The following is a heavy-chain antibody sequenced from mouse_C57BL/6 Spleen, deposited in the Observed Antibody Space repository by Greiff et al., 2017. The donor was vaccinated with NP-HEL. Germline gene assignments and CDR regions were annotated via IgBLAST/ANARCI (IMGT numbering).Heavy chain of an antibody. V-gene: IGHV1-59*01. CDR1: GYTFTSYW. CDR3: ARYGNYWYFDV. Sequence: QVQLQQPGAELVRPGTSVKLSCKASGYTFTSYWMHWVKQRPGQGLEWIGVIDPSDSYTNYNQKFKGKATLTVDTSSSTACMQLSSLTSEDSAVYYCARYGNYWYFDVWGTGTTVTVSS. CDR2: IDPSDSYT. J-gene: IGHJ1*03. D-gene: IGHD2-1*01.